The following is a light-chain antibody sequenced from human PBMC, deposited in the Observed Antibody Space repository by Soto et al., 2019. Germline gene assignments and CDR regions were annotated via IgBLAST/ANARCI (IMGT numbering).Light chain of an antibody. CDR2: DVD. CDR3: NSYTGSGTYVL. CDR1: SSDVGRYSY. J-gene: IGLJ3*02. V-gene: IGLV2-14*03. Sequence: QSVLTQPASVSGSPGQSITISCTGSSSDVGRYSYVSWYQHHPGKAPKLMIYDVDNRPSGVSNRFSGSKSGNTASLTISGLQAEHEADYYCNSYTGSGTYVLFGGGTKLTVL.